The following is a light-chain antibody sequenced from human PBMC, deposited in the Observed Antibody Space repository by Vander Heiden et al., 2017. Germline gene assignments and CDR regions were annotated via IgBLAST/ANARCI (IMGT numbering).Light chain of an antibody. CDR3: QSYDSSLSGWV. Sequence: QSVLTQPPSVSWAPGQRVTISCTGSSSNIGAGYDLHWYQQLPGTAPKLLIYGNSNRPSGVPDRFSGSKSGTSASLAITGHQAEDEADYYCQSYDSSLSGWVFGGGTKLTVL. J-gene: IGLJ3*02. CDR1: SSNIGAGYD. V-gene: IGLV1-40*01. CDR2: GNS.